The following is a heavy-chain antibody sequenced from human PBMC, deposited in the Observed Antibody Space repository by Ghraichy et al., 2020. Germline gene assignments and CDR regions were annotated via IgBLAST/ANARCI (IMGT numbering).Heavy chain of an antibody. CDR3: AKEGGTYFDSYYYGLNV. J-gene: IGHJ6*02. Sequence: GSLRLSCAASEFSFSAFAMHWVRQAPGKGLEWVALISYDGSNKYYADSVKGRFAISRDNSKYTLYLQMNSLRAEDTAVYYCAKEGGTYFDSYYYGLNVWGQGTTVTVSS. D-gene: IGHD1-26*01. CDR1: EFSFSAFA. V-gene: IGHV3-30*18. CDR2: ISYDGSNK.